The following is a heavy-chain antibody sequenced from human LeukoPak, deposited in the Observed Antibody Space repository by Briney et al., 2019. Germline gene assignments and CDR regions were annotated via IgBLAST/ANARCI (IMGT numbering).Heavy chain of an antibody. Sequence: SETLSLTCTVSGYSISSGYYWGWIRQPPGKGLKWIGSISHSGSTYYNPSLKSRVTISVDTSKNQFSLKLSSLTAADTAVYYCARADYSSTWSHDYYYMDVWGKGTTVTVSS. CDR1: GYSISSGYY. J-gene: IGHJ6*03. V-gene: IGHV4-38-2*02. CDR3: ARADYSSTWSHDYYYMDV. CDR2: ISHSGST. D-gene: IGHD6-13*01.